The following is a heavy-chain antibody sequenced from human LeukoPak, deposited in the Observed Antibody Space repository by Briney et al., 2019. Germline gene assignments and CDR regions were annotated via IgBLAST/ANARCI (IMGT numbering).Heavy chain of an antibody. J-gene: IGHJ4*02. CDR3: VREGISAAGYFDY. V-gene: IGHV4-4*07. CDR2: IYNSGST. D-gene: IGHD6-13*01. Sequence: PSETLCLTCTVSGGSISSYYWSWIRQPPGKGLEWIGSIYNSGSTYYNPSLKSRVTMSVDTSKNQFSLRLSSVTAADTAVYYCVREGISAAGYFDYWGQGTLVTVSS. CDR1: GGSISSYY.